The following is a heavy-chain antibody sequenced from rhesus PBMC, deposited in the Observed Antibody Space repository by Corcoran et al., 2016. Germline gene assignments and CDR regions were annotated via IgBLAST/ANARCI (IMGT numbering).Heavy chain of an antibody. Sequence: QVQLQESGPGLVKPSEPLSLTCAVSGYSLSSGYGWSWIRQPQGQGLAWVGYFGGSSGSTNYNPSLKSRVSISKGTSKNQFSLKLSSVTAADTAVYYCARQGYTDHLGGLDSWGQGVVVTVSS. J-gene: IGHJ6*01. V-gene: IGHV4-127*01. CDR3: ARQGYTDHLGGLDS. D-gene: IGHD2-39*02. CDR2: FGGSSGST. CDR1: GYSLSSGYG.